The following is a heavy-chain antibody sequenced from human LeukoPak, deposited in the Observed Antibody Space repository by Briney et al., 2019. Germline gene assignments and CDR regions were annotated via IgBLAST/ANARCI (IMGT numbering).Heavy chain of an antibody. CDR3: ARVLGFRPDTLKGSDY. Sequence: ASVRISCKASGYTFTSYGISWVRQAPGQGLEWMGWISVYNGNTNYAQRLQGRVTMTTDRSTSTAHMEVRSLRSDDTAVYYCARVLGFRPDTLKGSDYWGQGTLVTVSS. J-gene: IGHJ4*02. V-gene: IGHV1-18*01. CDR1: GYTFTSYG. CDR2: ISVYNGNT.